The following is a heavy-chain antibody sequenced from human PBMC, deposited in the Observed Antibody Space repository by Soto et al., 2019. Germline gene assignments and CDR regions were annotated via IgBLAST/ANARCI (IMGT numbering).Heavy chain of an antibody. V-gene: IGHV1-69*01. D-gene: IGHD3-10*01. CDR3: ARDLDYYGSGSHYYYGMGV. Sequence: QVQLVQSGAEVKKPGSSVKVSCKASGGTFSRYAFSWVRQAPGQGLEWMGGIVPIYGTRGFAQKFQGRLTITVDEPTRTAYIELSSLRSEDTAVYYCARDLDYYGSGSHYYYGMGVW. CDR1: GGTFSRYA. CDR2: IVPIYGTR. J-gene: IGHJ6*01.